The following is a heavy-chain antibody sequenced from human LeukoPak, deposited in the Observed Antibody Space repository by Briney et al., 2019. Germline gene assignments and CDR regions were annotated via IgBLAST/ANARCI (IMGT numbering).Heavy chain of an antibody. J-gene: IGHJ4*02. Sequence: GGSLRLSCATSGFTLSDYCMHWVRQAPGKGLVWVSCINTYGSFTNYAGPVKGRYTIPCDNAKNTLSLQVDSLRVEDKAVYNCTNGGYYHTPDIWGQGTLVTVSS. D-gene: IGHD3-22*01. CDR3: TNGGYYHTPDI. CDR1: GFTLSDYC. V-gene: IGHV3-74*01. CDR2: INTYGSFT.